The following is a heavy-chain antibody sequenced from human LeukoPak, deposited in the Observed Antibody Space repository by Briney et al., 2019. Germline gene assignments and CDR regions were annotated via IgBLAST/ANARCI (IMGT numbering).Heavy chain of an antibody. J-gene: IGHJ4*02. Sequence: GGSLRLSCAASGFNFSNYAMTWVRQAPGKGLEWVSAIGGSGSSTNFADSVKGRFTISRDNARNTMYLQMIRLRAEDTAVYYCAKSRKGADPQFDHWGKGTLVTVSS. V-gene: IGHV3-23*01. D-gene: IGHD1-26*01. CDR1: GFNFSNYA. CDR2: IGGSGSST. CDR3: AKSRKGADPQFDH.